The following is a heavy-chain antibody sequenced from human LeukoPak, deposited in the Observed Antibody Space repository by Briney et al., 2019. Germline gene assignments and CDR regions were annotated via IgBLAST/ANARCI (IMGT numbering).Heavy chain of an antibody. V-gene: IGHV3-23*01. CDR3: ATGFFYYYYMDV. D-gene: IGHD1-14*01. Sequence: PGGSLRLSCAASGFTFSSYAMNWVRQAPGKGLEWVSAISGSAASTYYADSVKGRFTISRDNSKNTLYLQMNSLRAEDTAVYYCATGFFYYYYMDVWGKGTTVT. CDR2: ISGSAAST. J-gene: IGHJ6*03. CDR1: GFTFSSYA.